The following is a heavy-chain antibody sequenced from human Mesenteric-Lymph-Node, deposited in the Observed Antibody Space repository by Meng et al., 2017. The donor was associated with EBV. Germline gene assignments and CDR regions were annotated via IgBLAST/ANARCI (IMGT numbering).Heavy chain of an antibody. CDR3: ARVMFTDSVKNYFDP. CDR1: GVSISSGNW. Sequence: QVPLPESGPGLVKPSGTLSLTCAVSGVSISSGNWWSWVRQPPGKGLEWIGEIFHGGTTNYNPPLKGRVTISVDTSKNHFSLSLTSVTAADTAVYYCARVMFTDSVKNYFDPWGQGTLVTVSS. J-gene: IGHJ5*02. V-gene: IGHV4-4*02. D-gene: IGHD1-7*01. CDR2: IFHGGTT.